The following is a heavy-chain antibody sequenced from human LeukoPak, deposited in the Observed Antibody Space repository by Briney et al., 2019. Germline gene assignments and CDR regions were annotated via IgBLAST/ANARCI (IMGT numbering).Heavy chain of an antibody. D-gene: IGHD5-24*01. V-gene: IGHV3-30-3*01. CDR2: ISYDGSNK. Sequence: GGSVRLSCAASGFTFSSYAMHWVRQAPGKGLEWVAVISYDGSNKYYADSVKGRFTISRGNSKNTLYLQMNSLRAEDTAVYYCASGAVGYNSVFLDYWGQGTLVTVSS. J-gene: IGHJ4*02. CDR1: GFTFSSYA. CDR3: ASGAVGYNSVFLDY.